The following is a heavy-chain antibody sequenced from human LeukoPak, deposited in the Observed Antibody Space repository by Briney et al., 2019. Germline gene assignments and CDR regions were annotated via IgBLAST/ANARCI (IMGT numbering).Heavy chain of an antibody. CDR1: GFTFSSYG. V-gene: IGHV3-33*01. D-gene: IGHD3-22*01. J-gene: IGHJ4*02. Sequence: GRSLRLSCAASGFTFSSYGMHWVRQAPGKGLEWVAVIWFDGSKKYYIDSVKGRFTISRDNSKNTVYLQMNSLRAEDTAVYYCARAIYDSSGYYYFSPYYFDYWGQGTLVTVSS. CDR2: IWFDGSKK. CDR3: ARAIYDSSGYYYFSPYYFDY.